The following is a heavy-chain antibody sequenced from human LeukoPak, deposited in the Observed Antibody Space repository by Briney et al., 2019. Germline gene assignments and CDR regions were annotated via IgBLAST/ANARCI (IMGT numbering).Heavy chain of an antibody. D-gene: IGHD3-10*01. CDR1: AGSISSGKLY. CDR3: ARGLFRRDSDRSSGGIDV. J-gene: IGHJ5*02. CDR2: IFYSGRT. Sequence: SETLPSCCTASAGSISSGKLYWSRIRQPPGKGLEWSGYIFYSGRTYYNPSLKSRVTISVDTSKNQFSLKLSSVTAADTAVYYCARGLFRRDSDRSSGGIDVWGQGTLVTVSS. V-gene: IGHV4-30-4*01.